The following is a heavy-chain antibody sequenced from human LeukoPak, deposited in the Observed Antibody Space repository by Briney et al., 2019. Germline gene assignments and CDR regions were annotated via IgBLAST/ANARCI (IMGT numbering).Heavy chain of an antibody. CDR2: INHSGST. J-gene: IGHJ4*02. CDR3: ARYNDFWSGYPHFDY. V-gene: IGHV4-34*01. D-gene: IGHD3-3*01. Sequence: SETLSLTCVVYGGSFSGYYWSWIRQPPGKGLEWIGEINHSGSTNYNPSLKSRVTISVDMSKNQFSLKLSSVTAADTAVYYCARYNDFWSGYPHFDYWGQGTLVTVSS. CDR1: GGSFSGYY.